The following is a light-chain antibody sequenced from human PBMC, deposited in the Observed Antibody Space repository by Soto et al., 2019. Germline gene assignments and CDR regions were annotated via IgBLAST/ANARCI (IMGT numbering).Light chain of an antibody. CDR2: DDG. V-gene: IGLV3-21*02. J-gene: IGLJ3*02. CDR1: NIGIKS. CDR3: QVWDSSSDHPV. Sequence: SYELTQPPSVSVAPGQTATITCGGNNIGIKSVQWYQQKPGQAPVLVVHDDGDRPSGIPERVSGSNSGNTATLTISRVEAGDEADYYCQVWDSSSDHPVFGGGTKVTVL.